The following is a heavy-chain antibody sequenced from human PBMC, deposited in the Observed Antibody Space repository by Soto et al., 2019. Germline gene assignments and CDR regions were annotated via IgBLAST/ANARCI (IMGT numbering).Heavy chain of an antibody. V-gene: IGHV4-31*03. Sequence: QVQLQESGPGLVKPSQTLSLTCTVSGGSISSGGYYWSWIRQHPGKGLEWIGYIYYSGSTYYNPSLQSRLTISVDTSKNQFSLKLSSVTAADTALYSCSRVFGFGGMDVWGQGTTVTVAS. CDR1: GGSISSGGYY. J-gene: IGHJ6*02. CDR2: IYYSGST. CDR3: SRVFGFGGMDV. D-gene: IGHD3-10*01.